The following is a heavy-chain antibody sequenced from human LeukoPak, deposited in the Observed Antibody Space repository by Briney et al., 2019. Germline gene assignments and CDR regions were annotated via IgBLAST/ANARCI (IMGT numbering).Heavy chain of an antibody. D-gene: IGHD3-10*01. CDR2: IHYSGST. CDR3: ARAYYGSGSYSFDY. Sequence: SETLSLTCTVSGGSISSGGYYWSWIRQHPGKGLEWIGYIHYSGSTYYNPSLKSRVTISVDTSKNQFSLKLSSVTAADTAVYYCARAYYGSGSYSFDYWGQGTLVTVSS. J-gene: IGHJ4*02. CDR1: GGSISSGGYY. V-gene: IGHV4-31*03.